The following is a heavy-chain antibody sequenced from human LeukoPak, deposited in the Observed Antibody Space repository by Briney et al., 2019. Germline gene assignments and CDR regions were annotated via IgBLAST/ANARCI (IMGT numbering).Heavy chain of an antibody. Sequence: PGGSLRLSCAASGFTFSSYSMNWARQAPGKGLEWVSYISYSSSTIYYADSVKGRFTISRDNAKNSLYLQMNSLRAEDTAVYYCARMPGLKKPERANIVVVVAATPPYYYYMDVWGKGTTVTVSS. D-gene: IGHD2-15*01. CDR3: ARMPGLKKPERANIVVVVAATPPYYYYMDV. V-gene: IGHV3-48*04. J-gene: IGHJ6*03. CDR2: ISYSSSTI. CDR1: GFTFSSYS.